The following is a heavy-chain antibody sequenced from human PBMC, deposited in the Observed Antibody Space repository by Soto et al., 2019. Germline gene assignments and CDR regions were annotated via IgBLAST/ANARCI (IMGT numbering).Heavy chain of an antibody. CDR1: GGTFSSYA. CDR2: IIPIFGTA. Sequence: SVKVSCKASGGTFSSYAISWVLQAPGQGLEWMGGIIPIFGTANYAQKFQGRVTITADESTSTAYMELSSLRSEDTAVYYCASSPTIRTPYYFDYWGQGTLVTVSS. J-gene: IGHJ4*02. D-gene: IGHD2-2*01. CDR3: ASSPTIRTPYYFDY. V-gene: IGHV1-69*13.